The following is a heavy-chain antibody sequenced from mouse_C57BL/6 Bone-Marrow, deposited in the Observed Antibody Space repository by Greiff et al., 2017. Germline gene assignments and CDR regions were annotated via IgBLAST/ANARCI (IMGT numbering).Heavy chain of an antibody. CDR1: GFTFSSYA. V-gene: IGHV5-4*01. J-gene: IGHJ2*01. D-gene: IGHD2-4*01. Sequence: EVMLVESGGGLVKPGGSLKLSCAASGFTFSSYAMSWVRQTPEKRLEWVATISDGGSYTYYPDNVKGRFTLSRDNAKNTLYLQMSHLKSEDTAMYYWARDDDYDLFDYWGQGTTLTVSS. CDR3: ARDDDYDLFDY. CDR2: ISDGGSYT.